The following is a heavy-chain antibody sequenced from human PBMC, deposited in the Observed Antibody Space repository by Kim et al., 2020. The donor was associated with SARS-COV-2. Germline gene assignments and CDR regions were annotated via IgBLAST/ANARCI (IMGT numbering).Heavy chain of an antibody. CDR3: AKVLGQIPDRTKRYGMDV. V-gene: IGHV3-30-3*02. J-gene: IGHJ6*01. CDR2: VSYDESNK. D-gene: IGHD2-2*01. CDR1: GYSFSDYA. Sequence: GGSLRLSCAASGYSFSDYAMHWVRQAPGKGLEWVAVVSYDESNKFYADSVKGRFTISRDNSKNTLYLQMNDLRAGDTAVYYCAKVLGQIPDRTKRYGMDV.